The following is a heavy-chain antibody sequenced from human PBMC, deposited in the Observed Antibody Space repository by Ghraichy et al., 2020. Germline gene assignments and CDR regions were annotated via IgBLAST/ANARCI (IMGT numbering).Heavy chain of an antibody. J-gene: IGHJ4*02. D-gene: IGHD4-11*01. CDR2: IDYSGNS. CDR1: GDSITSGPYS. CDR3: ATVARGHSFDY. V-gene: IGHV4-31*03. Sequence: SETLSLTCTVSGDSITSGPYSWTWIRQHPGKGLEWIGHIDYSGNSYYNASLKIRVTISIDTSRSKLSLRLRSVTAADTAVYYCATVARGHSFDYWGQGTLVTVSS.